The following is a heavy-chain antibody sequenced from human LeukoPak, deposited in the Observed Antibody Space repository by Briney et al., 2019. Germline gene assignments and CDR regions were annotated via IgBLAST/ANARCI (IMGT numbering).Heavy chain of an antibody. J-gene: IGHJ4*02. CDR1: GFTFSNYN. CDR3: AGLLKDTAMGLDDY. V-gene: IGHV3-21*01. Sequence: GGSLRLSCAASGFTFSNYNMNWVRQAPGKGLEWVSSISTGGNYRYYADSLKGRFTISRDNAKDSLYLQINSLRAEDTAVYYCAGLLKDTAMGLDDYWGQGTLVTVSS. D-gene: IGHD5-18*01. CDR2: ISTGGNYR.